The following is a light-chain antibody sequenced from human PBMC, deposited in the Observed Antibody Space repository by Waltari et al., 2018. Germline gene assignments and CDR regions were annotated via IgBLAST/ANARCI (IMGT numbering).Light chain of an antibody. V-gene: IGKV1-5*01. CDR3: HQYHTYLWT. Sequence: DIQMTQSPSTLSAFVGDRVTITCRASQSISKFLAWYQLKPGKAPKLLIYGASTLDGGVPSRFSGSGSGAEFTLTISSLLPDDVATYHCHQYHTYLWTFGQGTKVEIK. CDR2: GAS. CDR1: QSISKF. J-gene: IGKJ1*01.